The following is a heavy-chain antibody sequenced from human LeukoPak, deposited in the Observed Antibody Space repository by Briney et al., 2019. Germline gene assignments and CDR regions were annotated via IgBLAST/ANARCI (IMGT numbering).Heavy chain of an antibody. CDR2: ISYDGSNK. CDR1: GFTFSSYA. CDR3: ARSGGYYSGEFDY. J-gene: IGHJ4*02. Sequence: PGRSLRLSCAASGFTFSSYAMHWVRQAPGKGLEWVAVISYDGSNKYYADSVKGRFTISRDNSKNTLYLQMNSLRAEDTAVYYCARSGGYYSGEFDYWGQGTLVTVSS. V-gene: IGHV3-30-3*01. D-gene: IGHD3-22*01.